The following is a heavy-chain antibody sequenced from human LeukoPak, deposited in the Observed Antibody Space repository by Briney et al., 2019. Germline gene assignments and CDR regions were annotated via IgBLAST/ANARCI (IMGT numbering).Heavy chain of an antibody. CDR1: GFIVSHNY. D-gene: IGHD6-13*01. CDR3: ARGPRYSFY. V-gene: IGHV3-53*01. J-gene: IGHJ4*02. Sequence: GGSLRLSCAAPGFIVSHNYMTWVRQAPGKGLEWISVIYIDGTTYYADSVKGRFTISRDQANNTLYLQMNTLRDEDTAVYYCARGPRYSFYWGQGTLVSVSS. CDR2: IYIDGTT.